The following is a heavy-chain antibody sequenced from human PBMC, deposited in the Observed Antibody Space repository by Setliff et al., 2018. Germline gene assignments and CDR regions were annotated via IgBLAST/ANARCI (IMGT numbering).Heavy chain of an antibody. J-gene: IGHJ4*02. D-gene: IGHD1-1*01. V-gene: IGHV4-59*11. Sequence: SETLSLTCSVSSGSIGSHYWNWMRQPLGKGLEWIGHVFHTGSTKYNPSLKSRVTISIDKSNNQFSLKLTSMTAADTAVYYCAKGGGRYHSDSWGQGILVTVSS. CDR1: SGSIGSHY. CDR3: AKGGGRYHSDS. CDR2: VFHTGST.